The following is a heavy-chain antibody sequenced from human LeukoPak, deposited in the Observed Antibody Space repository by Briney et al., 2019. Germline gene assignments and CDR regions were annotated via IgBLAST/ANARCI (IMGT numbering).Heavy chain of an antibody. CDR3: ARQLEHSWNPTPNFDY. CDR2: VNPNSGGT. D-gene: IGHD1-1*01. V-gene: IGHV1-2*02. Sequence: ASVKVSCKASGYRFTSHYMHWVRQAPGQGLEWMGWVNPNSGGTNYAQKFQGGVTMTRDTSISTAYMELSRLRSDDTAVYYCARQLEHSWNPTPNFDYWGQGTLVTVSS. J-gene: IGHJ4*02. CDR1: GYRFTSHY.